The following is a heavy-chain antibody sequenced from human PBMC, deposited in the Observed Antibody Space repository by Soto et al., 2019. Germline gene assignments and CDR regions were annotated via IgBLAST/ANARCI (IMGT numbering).Heavy chain of an antibody. CDR1: GFTFSSYA. J-gene: IGHJ2*01. V-gene: IGHV3-30-3*01. CDR2: ISYDGSNK. CDR3: ARPLWIDDYKGRYFDL. Sequence: QVQLVESGGGVVQPGRSLRLSCAASGFTFSSYAMQWVRQAPGKGLEWVAVISYDGSNKYYADSVKGRFTISRDNSKNTLYLQMNSLRTEDTAVYYCARPLWIDDYKGRYFDLWGRGTLVTVSS. D-gene: IGHD4-4*01.